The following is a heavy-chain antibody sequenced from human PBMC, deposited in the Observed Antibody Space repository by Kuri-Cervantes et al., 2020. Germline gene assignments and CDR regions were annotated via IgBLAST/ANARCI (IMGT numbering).Heavy chain of an antibody. CDR3: ARGNHNYGDWGFDY. CDR1: GGSFSGYY. CDR2: INHSGST. V-gene: IGHV4-34*01. J-gene: IGHJ4*02. D-gene: IGHD4-17*01. Sequence: SETLSLTCAVYGGSFSGYYWSWIRQPPGKGLEWIGEINHSGSTNYNPSLKSRVTISVDRSKNQFSLKLSSVTAADTAVYYCARGNHNYGDWGFDYWGQGTLVTVSS.